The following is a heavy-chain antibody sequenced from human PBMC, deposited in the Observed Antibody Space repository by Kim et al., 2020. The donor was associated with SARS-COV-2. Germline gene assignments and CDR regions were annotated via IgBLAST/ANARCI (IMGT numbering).Heavy chain of an antibody. V-gene: IGHV4-39*01. D-gene: IGHD2-15*01. CDR2: IYYTGGT. Sequence: SETLSLTCTVSGVSISSSTYYWGWIRQPPGKGLEWIGSIYYTGGTYYNPSLKSRVTISVDTSKSQFSLKLSSVTAADTAVYYYARIVLYFDYWGQGTLVTVSS. CDR1: GVSISSSTYY. J-gene: IGHJ4*02. CDR3: ARIVLYFDY.